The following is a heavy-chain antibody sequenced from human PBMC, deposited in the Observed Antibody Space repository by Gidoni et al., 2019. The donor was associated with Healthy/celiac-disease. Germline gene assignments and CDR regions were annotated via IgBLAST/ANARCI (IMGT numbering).Heavy chain of an antibody. CDR1: GFPFSSYG. Sequence: QVQLVESGGGVVQPGRSLRLSCAASGFPFSSYGMHWVGQAPGKGLELVAVIWYDGSNKYYADSVKGRFTISRDNSKNTLYLQMNSLRAEDTAVYYCARGRMGRRRGTTYVENWFDPWGQGTLVTVSS. CDR3: ARGRMGRRRGTTYVENWFDP. CDR2: IWYDGSNK. J-gene: IGHJ5*02. D-gene: IGHD1-7*01. V-gene: IGHV3-33*01.